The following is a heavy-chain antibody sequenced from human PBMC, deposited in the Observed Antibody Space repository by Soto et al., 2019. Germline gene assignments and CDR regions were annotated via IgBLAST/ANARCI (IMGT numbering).Heavy chain of an antibody. CDR1: SGSISSSGHY. D-gene: IGHD5-18*01. J-gene: IGHJ4*02. CDR2: IYYNGKN. CDR3: ARHIGYNYGHLDY. Sequence: SETLSLTCTVSSGSISSSGHYWGWIRQPPGKGLEWIGSIYYNGKNYYNPSLKSRVTISVDTSKNQFSLKLSSVTAADTAVYYCARHIGYNYGHLDYWGQGTLVTVSS. V-gene: IGHV4-39*01.